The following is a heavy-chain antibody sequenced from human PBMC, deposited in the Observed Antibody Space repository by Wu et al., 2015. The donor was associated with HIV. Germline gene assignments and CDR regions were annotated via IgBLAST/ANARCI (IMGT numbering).Heavy chain of an antibody. D-gene: IGHD3-10*01. CDR2: IYETGSA. Sequence: QVQLQESGPRLAKPSETLSLTCSVSGVSTRSHYWSWIRQSAGKGLEWIGRIYETGSANYNPSLKSRLTMSVDPSKNQFSLRLTSVTAADTAIYYCARRRGIYSTGYYFDLWGQGILVIVSS. CDR3: ARRRGIYSTGYYFDL. J-gene: IGHJ4*02. CDR1: GVSTRSHY. V-gene: IGHV4-4*07.